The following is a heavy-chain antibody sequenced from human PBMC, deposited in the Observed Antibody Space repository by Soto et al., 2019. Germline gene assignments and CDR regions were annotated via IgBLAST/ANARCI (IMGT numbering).Heavy chain of an antibody. D-gene: IGHD6-13*01. CDR3: ARARAAAGRRFEIDD. Sequence: GGSLRLSCAASGFTFSSYDMHWVRQATGKGLEWVSAIGTASDTYYPDSVKGRFTISRENAKNSLYLQMNSLRVEDTAVYYCARARAAAGRRFEIDDSGQGTLVTVSS. V-gene: IGHV3-13*04. J-gene: IGHJ4*02. CDR1: GFTFSSYD. CDR2: IGTASDT.